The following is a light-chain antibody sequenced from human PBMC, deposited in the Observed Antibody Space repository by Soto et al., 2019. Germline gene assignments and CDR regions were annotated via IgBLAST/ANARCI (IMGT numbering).Light chain of an antibody. CDR1: QGISSY. Sequence: AIRITQSPSSFSASTGDRVTITCRASQGISSYLAWYQQKPGKAPKLLIYAASTLQSGVPSRFSGSGSGTDFTLTISGLQSEDFATYYCQQYYSYPWTFGQGTKVDTK. J-gene: IGKJ1*01. CDR3: QQYYSYPWT. CDR2: AAS. V-gene: IGKV1-8*01.